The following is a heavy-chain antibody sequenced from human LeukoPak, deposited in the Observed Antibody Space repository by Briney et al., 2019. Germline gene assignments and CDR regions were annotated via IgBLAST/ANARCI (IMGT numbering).Heavy chain of an antibody. J-gene: IGHJ4*02. CDR3: ARHRPEGSYPLDS. CDR1: GGSISNYY. Sequence: SETLSLTCTVSGGSISNYYWSWLRQPPGKGLEGNGHIYSTGSTTYSPSLKSRVIMSADTSKNPFSLKVTSVTAADTAVYYCARHRPEGSYPLDSWGQGALVTVSS. V-gene: IGHV4-59*08. CDR2: IYSTGST.